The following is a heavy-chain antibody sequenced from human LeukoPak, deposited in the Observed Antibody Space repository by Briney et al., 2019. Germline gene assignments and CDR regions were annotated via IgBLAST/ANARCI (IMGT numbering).Heavy chain of an antibody. V-gene: IGHV4-39*07. CDR2: IYYSGST. CDR1: GGSISSSSYY. J-gene: IGHJ4*02. CDR3: ARGVGSGYTDY. D-gene: IGHD3-22*01. Sequence: KTSETLSLTCTVSGGSISSSSYYWGWIRQPPGKGLEWIGSIYYSGSTYYNPSLKSRVTISVDTSKNQFSLKLISVTAADTAVYYCARGVGSGYTDYWGQGALVTVSS.